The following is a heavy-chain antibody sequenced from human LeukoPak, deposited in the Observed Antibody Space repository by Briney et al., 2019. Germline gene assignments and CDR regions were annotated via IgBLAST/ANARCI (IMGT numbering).Heavy chain of an antibody. CDR1: GGSISSGSYY. CDR3: ARTPFYGGSYFDY. Sequence: PSETLSLTCTVSGGSISSGSYYWSWIRQPAGKGLEWIGRIYTGGSTNYNPSLKSRVTISVDTSKNQFSLKLSSVTAADTAVYYCARTPFYGGSYFDYWGQGTLVTVSS. CDR2: IYTGGST. V-gene: IGHV4-61*02. J-gene: IGHJ4*02. D-gene: IGHD4-23*01.